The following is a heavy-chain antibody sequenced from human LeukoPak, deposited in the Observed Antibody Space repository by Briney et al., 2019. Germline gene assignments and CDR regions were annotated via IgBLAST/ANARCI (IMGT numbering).Heavy chain of an antibody. J-gene: IGHJ4*02. V-gene: IGHV1-2*02. D-gene: IGHD3-10*01. CDR2: INPYSGGT. CDR1: GYTFTGYY. Sequence: ASVKVSCKASGYTFTGYYMHRVRQAPGQGLEWMGWINPYSGGTNFAQKFQGRITMTRDTSISTAYMELSRLRSDDTAVYYCARRGYGSGSYEDYWGQGTLLTVSS. CDR3: ARRGYGSGSYEDY.